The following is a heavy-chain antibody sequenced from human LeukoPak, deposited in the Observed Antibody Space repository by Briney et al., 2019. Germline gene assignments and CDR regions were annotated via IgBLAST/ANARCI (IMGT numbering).Heavy chain of an antibody. CDR1: GFAFRTYA. V-gene: IGHV3-23*01. CDR3: AKDLNYGFDS. CDR2: ISGSGDKT. D-gene: IGHD3-10*01. J-gene: IGHJ4*02. Sequence: GGSLRLSCAASGFAFRTYAMSWVRQAPGKGLEGVSAISGSGDKTFYAESVRGRFTISRDNSKNTLYLQINSLRAEDTAVYYCAKDLNYGFDSWGQGTLVTVSS.